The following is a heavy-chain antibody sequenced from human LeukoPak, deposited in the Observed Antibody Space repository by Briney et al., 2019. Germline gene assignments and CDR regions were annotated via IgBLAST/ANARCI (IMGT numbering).Heavy chain of an antibody. V-gene: IGHV3-23*01. Sequence: GGSLRLSCAASGFTFSSYAMSWVRQAPGKGLEWVSAISGSGGSTYYADSVKGRFTISRDNSKNTLYLQMNSLRAEDPAVYYCAKDGHGYYDFWSGYWDYWGQGTLVTVSS. J-gene: IGHJ4*02. CDR1: GFTFSSYA. CDR2: ISGSGGST. CDR3: AKDGHGYYDFWSGYWDY. D-gene: IGHD3-3*01.